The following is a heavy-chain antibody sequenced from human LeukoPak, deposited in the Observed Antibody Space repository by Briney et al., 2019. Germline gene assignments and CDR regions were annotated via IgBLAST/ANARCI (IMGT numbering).Heavy chain of an antibody. CDR3: ARVGVGATTIRRAYFDY. D-gene: IGHD1-26*01. J-gene: IGHJ4*02. V-gene: IGHV4-34*01. Sequence: SETLSLTCAVYGGSFSGYYWSWIRQPPGKGLEWIGEINHSGSTNYNPSLKSRVTISVDTSKNQFSLKLSFVTAADTAVYYCARVGVGATTIRRAYFDYWGQGTLVTVSS. CDR2: INHSGST. CDR1: GGSFSGYY.